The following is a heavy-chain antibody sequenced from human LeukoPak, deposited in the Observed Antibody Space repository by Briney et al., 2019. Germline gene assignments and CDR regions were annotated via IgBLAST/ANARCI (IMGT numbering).Heavy chain of an antibody. J-gene: IGHJ4*02. CDR3: ARGLSESRYYDSSGSFDY. Sequence: SETLSLTCAVYGGSFSGYYWSWIRQPPGKGLEWIGEINHSGSTNYNPSLKSRVTISVDTSKNQFSLKLSSVTAADTAVYYCARGLSESRYYDSSGSFDYWGQGTLVTVSS. V-gene: IGHV4-34*01. D-gene: IGHD3-22*01. CDR2: INHSGST. CDR1: GGSFSGYY.